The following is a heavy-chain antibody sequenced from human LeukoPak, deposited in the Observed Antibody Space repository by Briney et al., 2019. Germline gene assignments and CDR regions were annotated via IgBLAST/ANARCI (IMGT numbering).Heavy chain of an antibody. CDR1: GYTLTELS. D-gene: IGHD1-14*01. Sequence: ASVTVSCKVSGYTLTELSMHWVRQAPGKGLAWMGGFDPEDGETIYAQKFQGRVTMTEDTSTDTAYMELSSLRSEDTAVYYCATAEPLTLVLHGDYFDYWGQGTLVTVSS. V-gene: IGHV1-24*01. CDR2: FDPEDGET. J-gene: IGHJ4*02. CDR3: ATAEPLTLVLHGDYFDY.